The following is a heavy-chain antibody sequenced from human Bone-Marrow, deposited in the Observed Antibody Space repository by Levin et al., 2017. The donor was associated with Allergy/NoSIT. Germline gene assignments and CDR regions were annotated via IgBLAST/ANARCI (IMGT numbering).Heavy chain of an antibody. V-gene: IGHV2-5*02. D-gene: IGHD2-15*01. Sequence: SGPTLVKPTQTLTLTCTFSGFSLTTSGVAVGWIRQPPGKALEWLALIHGDDDKRYSPSLETRLTITQDTSNNQVVLTMTNMDPVDTGTYFCAHMDFTCARTACYLFDSWGQGTLVTVSS. J-gene: IGHJ4*02. CDR2: IHGDDDK. CDR3: AHMDFTCARTACYLFDS. CDR1: GFSLTTSGVA.